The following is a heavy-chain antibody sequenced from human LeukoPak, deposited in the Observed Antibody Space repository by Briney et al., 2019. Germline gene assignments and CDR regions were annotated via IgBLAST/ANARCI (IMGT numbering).Heavy chain of an antibody. CDR2: INHSGST. CDR3: ARELYSSGYHDAFDI. V-gene: IGHV4-34*01. Sequence: SETLSLTCAVYGGSFSGYYWSWIRQPPGKGLEWIGEINHSGSTNYNPSLKNRVTISVDTSKNQFSLKLSSVTAADTAVYYCARELYSSGYHDAFDIWGQGTMVTVSS. D-gene: IGHD3-22*01. CDR1: GGSFSGYY. J-gene: IGHJ3*02.